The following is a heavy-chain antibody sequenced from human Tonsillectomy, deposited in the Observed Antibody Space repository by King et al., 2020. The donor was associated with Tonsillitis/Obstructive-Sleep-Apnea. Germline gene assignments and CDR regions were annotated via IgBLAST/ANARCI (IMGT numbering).Heavy chain of an antibody. CDR3: ARQDYDFWSSYLHAFDI. V-gene: IGHV4-59*08. D-gene: IGHD3-3*01. Sequence: QLQESGPGLVKPSETLSLTCTVSGGSISSYYWSWIRQPPGKGLEWIGYIYYSGSTNYNPSLKSQVTISVDTPKNQFSLKLSSVTAADTAVYYCARQDYDFWSSYLHAFDIWGQGTMVTVSS. J-gene: IGHJ3*02. CDR2: IYYSGST. CDR1: GGSISSYY.